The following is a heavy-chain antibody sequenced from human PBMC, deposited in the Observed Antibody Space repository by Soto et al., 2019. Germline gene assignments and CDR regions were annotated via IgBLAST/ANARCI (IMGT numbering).Heavy chain of an antibody. V-gene: IGHV1-3*01. CDR2: INGGNGNT. Sequence: ASVKVSCKASGYTFTTYAMHWVRQAPGQRLEWMGWINGGNGNTKYSQKFQGRVTITRDTSASTAYMELSSLRSEDTAVYYCARGPLAAADWFDPWGQGTLVTVS. D-gene: IGHD6-13*01. CDR1: GYTFTTYA. CDR3: ARGPLAAADWFDP. J-gene: IGHJ5*02.